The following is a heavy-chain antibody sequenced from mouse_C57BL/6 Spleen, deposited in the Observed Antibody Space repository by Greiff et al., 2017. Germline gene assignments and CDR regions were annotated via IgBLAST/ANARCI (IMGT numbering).Heavy chain of an antibody. V-gene: IGHV5-6*01. J-gene: IGHJ3*01. Sequence: DVHLVESGGDLVKPGGSLKLSCAASGFTFSSYGMSWVRQTPDKRLEWVATISSGGSYTYYPDSVKGRFTISRDNAKNTLYLQMSSLKSEDTAMYYCADSSGSWFAYWGQGTLVTVSA. CDR2: ISSGGSYT. CDR1: GFTFSSYG. CDR3: ADSSGSWFAY. D-gene: IGHD3-2*02.